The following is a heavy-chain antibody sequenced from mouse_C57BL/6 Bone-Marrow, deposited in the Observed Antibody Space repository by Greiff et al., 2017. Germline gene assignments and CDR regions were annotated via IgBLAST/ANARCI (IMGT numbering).Heavy chain of an antibody. Sequence: EVQLQQSGPGLVKPGASVKISCTASGFSFTGYYMNWVKQSPEKSLEWVGEINPSTGGTTYTQTFKAKATLTVDNSSSTAYMQLKSLTSEDSAVYYGASCTEVADYWGQGTTLTVSS. CDR2: INPSTGGT. CDR3: ASCTEVADY. J-gene: IGHJ2*01. D-gene: IGHD1-1*01. V-gene: IGHV1-42*01. CDR1: GFSFTGYY.